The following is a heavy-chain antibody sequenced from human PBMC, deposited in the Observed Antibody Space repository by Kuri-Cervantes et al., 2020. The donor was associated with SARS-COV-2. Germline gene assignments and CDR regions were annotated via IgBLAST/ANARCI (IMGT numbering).Heavy chain of an antibody. J-gene: IGHJ2*01. Sequence: GESLKISCAASGFIFSDFGMNWVRQAPGKGLEWVSYISSSSTTIYYADSVKGRFTISRDNAKNSLYLQMNSLRAEDTAVYYCARDSDTTGYYWYFDLWGRGTLVTVSS. CDR2: ISSSSTTI. CDR3: ARDSDTTGYYWYFDL. CDR1: GFIFSDFG. D-gene: IGHD3-22*01. V-gene: IGHV3-48*01.